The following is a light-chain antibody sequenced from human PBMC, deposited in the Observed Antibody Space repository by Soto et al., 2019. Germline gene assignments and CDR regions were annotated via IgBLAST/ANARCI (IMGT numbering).Light chain of an antibody. CDR1: QDIKTY. Sequence: IPLTPSPSSLSASVGDRVSITCRASQDIKTYLAWYQQKQGKAPKLLISGTFTLQSGVPSRFNGSGAGTDFTLTISRLQPEDFATYYCQHLNNYPPFTFGPGTKVDLE. CDR3: QHLNNYPPFT. V-gene: IGKV1-9*01. J-gene: IGKJ3*01. CDR2: GTF.